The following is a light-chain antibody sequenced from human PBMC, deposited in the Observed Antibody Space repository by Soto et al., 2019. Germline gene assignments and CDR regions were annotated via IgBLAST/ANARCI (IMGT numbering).Light chain of an antibody. CDR2: DVT. J-gene: IGLJ1*01. Sequence: TQPACVSGSPGQSITIACTGTISDVGRYIYVSWYQQHPGKAPKLMIYDVTSRPSGVSYRFSGSKSGNTASLTISGLQAEDEADYYCSSYTTSSSYVFGTGTKVTVL. V-gene: IGLV2-14*01. CDR3: SSYTTSSSYV. CDR1: ISDVGRYIY.